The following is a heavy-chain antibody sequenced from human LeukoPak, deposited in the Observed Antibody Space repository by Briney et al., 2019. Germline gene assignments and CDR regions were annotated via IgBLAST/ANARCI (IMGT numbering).Heavy chain of an antibody. Sequence: GGSLRLSCAASGITFSRFSMNWVRQAPGKGLEWVSYISSGSSTIYYADFVKGRFTISRDNSKNTLYLQMNSLRAEDTAVYYCARCDVVITRNCPFDYWGQGTLVTVSS. V-gene: IGHV3-48*01. CDR2: ISSGSSTI. CDR3: ARCDVVITRNCPFDY. CDR1: GITFSRFS. D-gene: IGHD3-22*01. J-gene: IGHJ4*02.